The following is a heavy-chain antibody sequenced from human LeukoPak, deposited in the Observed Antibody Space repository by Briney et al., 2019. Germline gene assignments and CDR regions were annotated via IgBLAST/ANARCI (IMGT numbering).Heavy chain of an antibody. D-gene: IGHD6-19*01. V-gene: IGHV3-7*05. J-gene: IGHJ4*02. CDR1: GFAFSSYW. CDR3: AIWSSGWQFDY. CDR2: IKQDGSDK. Sequence: PGGSLRLSCAASGFAFSSYWMSWVRQAPGKGLEWVANIKQDGSDKYYVDSLKGRFTISRDNAKTSLYLQMDSLRAEDTAVYYCAIWSSGWQFDYWGPGTLVSVSS.